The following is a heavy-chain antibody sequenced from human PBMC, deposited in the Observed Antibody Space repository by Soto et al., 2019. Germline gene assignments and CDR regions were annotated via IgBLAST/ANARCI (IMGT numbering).Heavy chain of an antibody. Sequence: QVQLVQSGAEVKKPGASVRVSCKASGYSFTDYHIHWVRQAPGQGLEWLGRINPKSGGTSTAQKFQGWVTMTRDRSISTVYMELSSLGSEDTAVYYCAREGRVTTGRAVIRSGMDVWGQGTTVTVSS. J-gene: IGHJ6*02. CDR3: AREGRVTTGRAVIRSGMDV. D-gene: IGHD3-10*01. V-gene: IGHV1-2*04. CDR1: GYSFTDYH. CDR2: INPKSGGT.